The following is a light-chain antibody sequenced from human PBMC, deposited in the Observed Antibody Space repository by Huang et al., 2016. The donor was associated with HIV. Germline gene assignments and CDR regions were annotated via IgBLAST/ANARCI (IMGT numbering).Light chain of an antibody. CDR2: AAS. Sequence: DIQMTQSPSSVSASVGDRISFTCRAGQDINRWLAWYQQKPGKAPKLQIYAASTLQGGVPTRCSGRVSGTGFTLTINNLQPEDFATYFCQQAVSFPLTFGGGTKVEIK. CDR1: QDINRW. V-gene: IGKV1-12*01. CDR3: QQAVSFPLT. J-gene: IGKJ4*01.